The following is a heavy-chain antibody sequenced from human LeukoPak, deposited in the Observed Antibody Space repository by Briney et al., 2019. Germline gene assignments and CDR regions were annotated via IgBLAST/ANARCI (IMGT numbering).Heavy chain of an antibody. CDR1: GDSVSSNSAN. J-gene: IGHJ4*02. CDR2: TYFRSKWIY. Sequence: SQTLSLTCAISGDSVSSNSANWHWIRQSPSRGLEWLARTYFRSKWIYDYAPSLKSRLTISPDTSKNQFALQLNSVTPEDTAVYFCARAGRGYYDYWGRGTLATVSS. CDR3: ARAGRGYYDY. D-gene: IGHD3-22*01. V-gene: IGHV6-1*01.